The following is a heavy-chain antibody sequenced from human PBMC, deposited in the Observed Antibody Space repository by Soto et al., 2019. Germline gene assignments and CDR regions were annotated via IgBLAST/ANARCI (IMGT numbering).Heavy chain of an antibody. J-gene: IGHJ5*02. D-gene: IGHD2-2*01. CDR2: IYYSGST. CDR1: GGSISSGGYY. Sequence: SETLSLTCTVSGGSISSGGYYWSWIRQHPGKGLEWIGYIYYSGSTYYNPSLKSRVTISVDTSKNQFSLKLSSETAADTAVYYCARVRCSSTSCYYGWFDPWGQGTLVTVSS. V-gene: IGHV4-31*03. CDR3: ARVRCSSTSCYYGWFDP.